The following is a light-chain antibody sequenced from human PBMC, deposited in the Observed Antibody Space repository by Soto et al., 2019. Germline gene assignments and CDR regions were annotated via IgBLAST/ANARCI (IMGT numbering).Light chain of an antibody. CDR3: QQYGSLSWT. Sequence: EIVMTQSPATLSVSPGERVTLSCRASQSVSSYLAWYQQKPGHAPRLLIYGASTGATGIPDRFSGSGSGTDFTLTISRLEPEDFAVYYCQQYGSLSWTFGQGTKVDIK. J-gene: IGKJ1*01. CDR1: QSVSSY. CDR2: GAS. V-gene: IGKV3-20*01.